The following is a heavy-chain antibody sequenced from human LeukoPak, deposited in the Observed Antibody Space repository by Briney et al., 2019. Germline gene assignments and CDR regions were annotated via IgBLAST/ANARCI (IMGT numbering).Heavy chain of an antibody. CDR2: IYYSGST. CDR3: ARVGGYGDYYDY. CDR1: GGSISGGGYY. J-gene: IGHJ4*02. Sequence: SETLSLTCTVSGGSISGGGYYWSWIRQHPGKGLEWIGYIYYSGSTYYNPSLKSRVTISVDTSKNQFSLKLSSVTAADTAVYYCARVGGYGDYYDYWGQGTLVTVSS. V-gene: IGHV4-31*03. D-gene: IGHD4-17*01.